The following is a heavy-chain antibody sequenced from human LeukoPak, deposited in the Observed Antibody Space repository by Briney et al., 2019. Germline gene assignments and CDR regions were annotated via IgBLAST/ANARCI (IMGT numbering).Heavy chain of an antibody. CDR3: SRGSALNRAYSGSDPPFHY. CDR2: INPNSGAT. D-gene: IGHD5-12*01. V-gene: IGHV1-2*02. Sequence: ASVKVSCKASGYTFSEYYMHWVRQAPGQGLEWMGWINPNSGATGYAQEFQGRVTMTRDTSISTADMELNSLRSDDTAMYYCSRGSALNRAYSGSDPPFHYWGQGTLVAVSS. J-gene: IGHJ4*02. CDR1: GYTFSEYY.